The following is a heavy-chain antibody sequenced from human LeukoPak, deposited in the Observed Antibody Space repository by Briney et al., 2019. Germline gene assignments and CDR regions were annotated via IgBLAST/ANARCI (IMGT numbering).Heavy chain of an antibody. D-gene: IGHD5-18*01. J-gene: IGHJ4*02. Sequence: GGSLRLSCAASGFTFSSYAMSWVRQAPGKVLEWVSAISSSGGSTYYADSVKGRFTTSRDNSKNTLYLQMNSLRAEDTAVYYCAKIQGYYFDYWGQGTLVTVSS. CDR3: AKIQGYYFDY. CDR1: GFTFSSYA. V-gene: IGHV3-23*01. CDR2: ISSSGGST.